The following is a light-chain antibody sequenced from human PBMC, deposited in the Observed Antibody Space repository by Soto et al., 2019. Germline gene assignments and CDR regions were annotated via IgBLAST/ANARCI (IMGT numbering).Light chain of an antibody. V-gene: IGKV4-1*01. Sequence: DIVMTQSPDSLPVSLGERATINCKSSQSVLYSSNNKNYLAWFQQKSGQPPKLLIYWASTRESGVPDRFSGSGSGTDFTLTISSLQAEDVAVYYCQQYYTTPRTFGQGTKVEIK. J-gene: IGKJ1*01. CDR1: QSVLYSSNNKNY. CDR2: WAS. CDR3: QQYYTTPRT.